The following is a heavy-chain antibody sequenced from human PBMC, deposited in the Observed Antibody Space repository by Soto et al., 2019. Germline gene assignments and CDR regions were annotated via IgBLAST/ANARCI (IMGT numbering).Heavy chain of an antibody. V-gene: IGHV1-69*02. CDR3: ARSFAAAGPPGDY. Sequence: SVKVSCKASGDTFSSSTVTWVRQAPGQGLEWMGRIVPIVGIPNYAQKFQGRLTITADTSTSTAYMELSSLRSKDTAVYYCARSFAAAGPPGDYRAQRTLDTGSS. CDR1: GDTFSSST. CDR2: IVPIVGIP. J-gene: IGHJ4*02. D-gene: IGHD6-13*01.